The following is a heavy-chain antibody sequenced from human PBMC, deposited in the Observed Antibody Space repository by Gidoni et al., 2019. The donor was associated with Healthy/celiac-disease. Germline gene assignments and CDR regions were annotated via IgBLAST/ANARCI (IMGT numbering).Heavy chain of an antibody. D-gene: IGHD2-15*01. Sequence: QVTLRESGPALVKPTQTLTLTCTFSGFSLSTSGMCVSWIRQPPGKALEWLALIDWDDDKYYSTSLKTRLTISKDTSKNQVVLTMTNMDPVDTATYYCARKYCSGGSCSFDYWGQGTLVTVSS. CDR2: IDWDDDK. V-gene: IGHV2-70*01. CDR1: GFSLSTSGMC. J-gene: IGHJ4*02. CDR3: ARKYCSGGSCSFDY.